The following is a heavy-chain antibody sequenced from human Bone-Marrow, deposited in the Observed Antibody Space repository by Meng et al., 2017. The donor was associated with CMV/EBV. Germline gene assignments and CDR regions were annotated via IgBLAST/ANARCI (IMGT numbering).Heavy chain of an antibody. CDR2: IYSGGSR. CDR1: GFTVSSNY. D-gene: IGHD2-21*01. J-gene: IGHJ6*02. Sequence: GESLKISCAASGFTVSSNYMSWVRQAPGKGLEWVSVIYSGGSRYYADSVKGRFTISRDNSKNTLYLQMNSLRAEDTAVYYCAKVSYCGGDCYSRHYYGMDVWGQGTTVTVSS. V-gene: IGHV3-53*01. CDR3: AKVSYCGGDCYSRHYYGMDV.